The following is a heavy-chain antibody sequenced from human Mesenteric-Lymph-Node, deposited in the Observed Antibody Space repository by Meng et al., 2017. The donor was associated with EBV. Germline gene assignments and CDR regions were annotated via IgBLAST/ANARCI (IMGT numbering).Heavy chain of an antibody. D-gene: IGHD3-22*01. CDR3: ARGHPYYDSSGSDF. CDR2: ISAANGNT. V-gene: IGHV1-18*01. J-gene: IGHJ4*02. CDR1: VYTFSHHG. Sequence: QVQLVRSGAGLKNPWGSVRVSRKASVYTFSHHGITWVRQAPGQGFEWMGWISAANGNTNYAQKFQGRVTMTTDTSTSTANMELKSLNTDDTAIYYCARGHPYYDSSGSDFWGQGTLVTVSS.